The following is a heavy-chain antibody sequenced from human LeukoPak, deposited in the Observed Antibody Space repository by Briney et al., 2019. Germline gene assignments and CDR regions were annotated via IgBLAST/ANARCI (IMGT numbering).Heavy chain of an antibody. Sequence: PSETLSLTCAVYGGSFSGYYWSWIRQPPGKGLEWIGEINHSGSTNYNPSLKSRVTISVDTSKNQFSLELSSVTAADTAVYYCARLPEKTYSSSSGEDYWGQGTLVTVSS. CDR2: INHSGST. V-gene: IGHV4-34*01. CDR3: ARLPEKTYSSSSGEDY. D-gene: IGHD6-6*01. J-gene: IGHJ4*01. CDR1: GGSFSGYY.